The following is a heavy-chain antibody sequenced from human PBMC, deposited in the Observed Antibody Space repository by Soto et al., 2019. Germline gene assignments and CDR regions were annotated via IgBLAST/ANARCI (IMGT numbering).Heavy chain of an antibody. CDR2: IYYSGST. CDR1: GGSISSYY. Sequence: SETLSLTCTVSGGSISSYYWSWIRQPPGKGLEWIGYIYYSGSTNYNPSLKSRVTISVDTSKNQFSLKLSSVTAADTAVFYCAXLHYGSGSHWGPFDYWAQGTLVTVSS. V-gene: IGHV4-59*08. CDR3: AXLHYGSGSHWGPFDY. J-gene: IGHJ4*02. D-gene: IGHD3-10*01.